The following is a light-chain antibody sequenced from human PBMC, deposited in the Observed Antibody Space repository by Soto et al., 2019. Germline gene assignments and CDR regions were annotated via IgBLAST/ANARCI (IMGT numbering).Light chain of an antibody. CDR3: QQYNSYYWT. Sequence: DLQMTQSPSTMSASVGDRVSIXXRASQSISGWLAWYQQKPGKAPKIXIYDASSLESGVPSRFSGSGSGTEFTLTISSLQPDDFATYYCQQYNSYYWTFGQGTKVDI. CDR1: QSISGW. J-gene: IGKJ1*01. CDR2: DAS. V-gene: IGKV1-5*01.